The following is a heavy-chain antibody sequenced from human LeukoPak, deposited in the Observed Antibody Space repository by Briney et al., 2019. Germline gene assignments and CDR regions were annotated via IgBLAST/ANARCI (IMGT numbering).Heavy chain of an antibody. CDR3: ASDTFGYSSSWYEDY. Sequence: GGSLRLSCAASGFTFSSHSMNWVRQAPGKGLEWVSSISSSSSYIYYADSVKGRFTISRDNAKNSLYLQMNSLRAEDTAVYYCASDTFGYSSSWYEDYWGQGTLVTVSS. CDR2: ISSSSSYI. V-gene: IGHV3-21*01. D-gene: IGHD6-13*01. J-gene: IGHJ4*02. CDR1: GFTFSSHS.